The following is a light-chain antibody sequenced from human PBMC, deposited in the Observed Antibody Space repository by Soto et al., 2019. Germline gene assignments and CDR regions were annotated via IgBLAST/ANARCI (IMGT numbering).Light chain of an antibody. Sequence: EIVLTQYPGTLSLSPGERATLSCRASQSVSSSYLAWYQQKPGQAPRLLIYGTSSRATGIPDKFSGSGSGTDFTLTISRLEPEDSAVYYWQRYNSSLYTVGQGTKLEIK. CDR1: QSVSSSY. CDR2: GTS. CDR3: QRYNSSLYT. V-gene: IGKV3-20*01. J-gene: IGKJ2*01.